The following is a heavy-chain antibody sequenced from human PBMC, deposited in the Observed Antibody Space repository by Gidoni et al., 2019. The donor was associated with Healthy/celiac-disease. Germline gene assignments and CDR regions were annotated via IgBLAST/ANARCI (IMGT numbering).Heavy chain of an antibody. CDR2: ISSSGSPI. V-gene: IGHV3-48*03. CDR1: GFTFSRYE. J-gene: IGHJ4*02. Sequence: EVQLVESGGGLVQPGGSLRLSCAASGFTFSRYEMNWVRQAPGKGLEWVSYISSSGSPIYYAYSVKGRFTISRDNAKNSLYLQMNSLRAEDTAVYYCARDPPSDRLPLTTVTTSSGYWGQGTLVTVSS. CDR3: ARDPPSDRLPLTTVTTSSGY. D-gene: IGHD4-17*01.